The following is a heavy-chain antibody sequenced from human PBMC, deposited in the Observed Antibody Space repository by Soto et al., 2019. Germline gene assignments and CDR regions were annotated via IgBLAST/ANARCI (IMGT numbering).Heavy chain of an antibody. V-gene: IGHV1-2*02. CDR1: GYTFTGDY. CDR3: ARVGAADDAFDI. D-gene: IGHD3-16*01. CDR2: INPNSGGT. J-gene: IGHJ3*02. Sequence: PSVKVSCKASGYTFTGDYMHWVRQAPGQGLEWMGWINPNSGGTNYAQKFQGRVTMTRDTSISTAYMELSRLRSDDTAVYYCARVGAADDAFDIWGQGTMVTVS.